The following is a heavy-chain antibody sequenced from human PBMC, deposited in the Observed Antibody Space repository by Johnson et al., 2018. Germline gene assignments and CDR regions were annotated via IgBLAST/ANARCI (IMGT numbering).Heavy chain of an antibody. J-gene: IGHJ4*02. CDR1: GDSVSSNSAA. D-gene: IGHD6-13*01. V-gene: IGHV6-1*01. CDR2: TFYRSKWYY. Sequence: VQLVESGPGLVKPSQTLSLTCAISGDSVSSNSAAWNWIRQSPSRGLEWLGRTFYRSKWYYEYAVSVKSRIIINPDTSKNQFSLQLDSVTPDDTAVYYCARGAYSSSSYFDYWGQGTLVTVSS. CDR3: ARGAYSSSSYFDY.